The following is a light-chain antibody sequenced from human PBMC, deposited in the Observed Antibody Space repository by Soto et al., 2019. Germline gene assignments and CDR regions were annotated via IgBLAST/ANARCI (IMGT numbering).Light chain of an antibody. CDR2: YDS. CDR3: QVWDSVSDHVI. Sequence: SYELTQPPSVSVAPGKTASITCGGNNIGSESMHWYQQKPGQAPVLVIYYDSDRPSGIPERFSGSKSGNTATLTINRVEAGDEADYYCQVWDSVSDHVIFGGGTKLTVL. V-gene: IGLV3-21*04. CDR1: NIGSES. J-gene: IGLJ2*01.